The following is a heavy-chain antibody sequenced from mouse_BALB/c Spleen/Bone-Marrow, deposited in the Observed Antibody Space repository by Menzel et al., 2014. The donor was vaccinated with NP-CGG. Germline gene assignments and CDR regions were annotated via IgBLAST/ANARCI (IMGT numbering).Heavy chain of an antibody. Sequence: VQLQQSGTVLARPGASVKMSCEASDYTFTSYRMHWLKQRPGQGLEWIGAIYPGNSDTSYNQKFKGKAELTAVTSTSTAYMDLSSLTNEDSAVYYCTLAYFGQGDWFFDVWGAGTTVTVSS. J-gene: IGHJ1*01. CDR1: DYTFTSYR. CDR3: TLAYFGQGDWFFDV. V-gene: IGHV1-5*01. D-gene: IGHD6-5*01. CDR2: IYPGNSDT.